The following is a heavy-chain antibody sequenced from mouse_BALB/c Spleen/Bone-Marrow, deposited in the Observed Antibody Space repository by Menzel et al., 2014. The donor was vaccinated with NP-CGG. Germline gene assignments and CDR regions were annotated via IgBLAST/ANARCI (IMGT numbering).Heavy chain of an antibody. V-gene: IGHV1S29*02. CDR2: IYPYNGGT. D-gene: IGHD4-1*01. CDR1: GYTFTDYN. Sequence: EVKLQESGPELVKPGASVKISCKASGYTFTDYNMHWVKQSHGQSLEWIGYIYPYNGGTGYNQEFKSKATLTVDESSSTAYMQLSSLTSEDSAVYFCTRGWDGYYFDYWGQGTTLTVSS. CDR3: TRGWDGYYFDY. J-gene: IGHJ2*01.